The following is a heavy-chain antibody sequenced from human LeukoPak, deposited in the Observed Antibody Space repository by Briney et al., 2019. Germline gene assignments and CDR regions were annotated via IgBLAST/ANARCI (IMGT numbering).Heavy chain of an antibody. J-gene: IGHJ4*02. CDR3: AKDKVKGYSGYDSYFDY. CDR1: GFTFSSYS. D-gene: IGHD5-12*01. CDR2: ISSSSSYI. V-gene: IGHV3-21*04. Sequence: PGGSLRLSCAASGFTFSSYSMNWVRQAPGKGLEWVSSISSSSSYIYYADSVKGRFTISRDNAKNSLYLQMNSLRAEDTAVYYCAKDKVKGYSGYDSYFDYWGQGTLVTVSS.